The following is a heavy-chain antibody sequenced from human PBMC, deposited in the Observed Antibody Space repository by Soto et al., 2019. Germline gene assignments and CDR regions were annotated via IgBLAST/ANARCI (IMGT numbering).Heavy chain of an antibody. D-gene: IGHD3-10*01. CDR2: INANSGTT. J-gene: IGHJ6*02. CDR1: GYTFTDYY. V-gene: IGHV1-2*04. Sequence: QVQLVQSGAEVKKPGASVKVSCKASGYTFTDYYMHWVRQAPGQRLEGMGWINANSGTTNYAQKFQGWVTMARDTSITTVYMAVSTLRSDDTAVYYCARVPRGVYYGMDVWGQGTTLTVSS. CDR3: ARVPRGVYYGMDV.